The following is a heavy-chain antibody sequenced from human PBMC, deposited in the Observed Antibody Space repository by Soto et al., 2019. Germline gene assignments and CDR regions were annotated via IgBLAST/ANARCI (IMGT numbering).Heavy chain of an antibody. Sequence: SETLSLTCTVSGGSISSSSYYWGWIRQPPGKGLEWIGSIYYSGSTYYNPSLKSRVTISVDTSKNQFSLKLSSVTAADTAVYYCAGYWDSNDAFDIWGQGTMVTVSS. J-gene: IGHJ3*02. CDR3: AGYWDSNDAFDI. D-gene: IGHD2-8*02. CDR2: IYYSGST. V-gene: IGHV4-39*01. CDR1: GGSISSSSYY.